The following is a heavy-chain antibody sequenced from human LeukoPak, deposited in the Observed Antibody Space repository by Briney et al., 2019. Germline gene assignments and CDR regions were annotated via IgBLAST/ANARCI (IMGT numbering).Heavy chain of an antibody. CDR1: KYRFATYW. Sequence: HGESLKISCEGSKYRFATYWIGWVRQMPGKGLEWMGIIYPGDADTRYSPAFQGQVTISADKSNNTAHLQWSSLKVSDTAMYYCAMSSVSTWAFDIWGQGTMVTVSP. J-gene: IGHJ3*02. V-gene: IGHV5-51*01. CDR3: AMSSVSTWAFDI. CDR2: IYPGDADT. D-gene: IGHD3-10*01.